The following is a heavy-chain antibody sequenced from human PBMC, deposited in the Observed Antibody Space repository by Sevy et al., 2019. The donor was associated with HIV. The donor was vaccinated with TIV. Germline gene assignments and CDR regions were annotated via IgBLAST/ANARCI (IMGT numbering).Heavy chain of an antibody. V-gene: IGHV7-4-1*02. CDR3: ARGAYYGSGYNWFDP. CDR1: GYTFTRYT. J-gene: IGHJ5*02. CDR2: INTDTGNP. Sequence: ASVKVSCKTSGYTFTRYTMNLVRQAPGQGLEWMGWINTDTGNPTYAQGFTGRFVFSFDTSVNTAYLQISSLRAEDTAIYYCARGAYYGSGYNWFDPWGQGTVVTVSS. D-gene: IGHD3-10*01.